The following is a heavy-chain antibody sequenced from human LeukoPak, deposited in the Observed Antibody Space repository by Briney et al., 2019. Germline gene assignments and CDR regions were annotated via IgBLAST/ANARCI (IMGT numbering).Heavy chain of an antibody. CDR3: AKRSGYYYDSGGYCGDY. V-gene: IGHV3-23*01. D-gene: IGHD3-22*01. CDR2: ISGSGGST. Sequence: PGGSLRLSCAASGFTFSNYAMSWVRQAPGKGLEWVSAISGSGGSTYYADSVKGRFTISRDNSKNTLYLQMNSLRAEDTAVYYCAKRSGYYYDSGGYCGDYWGQGPWSPSPQ. CDR1: GFTFSNYA. J-gene: IGHJ4*02.